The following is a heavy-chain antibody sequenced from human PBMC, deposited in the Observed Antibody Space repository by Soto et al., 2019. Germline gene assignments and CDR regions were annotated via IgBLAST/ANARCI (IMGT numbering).Heavy chain of an antibody. D-gene: IGHD5-18*01. J-gene: IGHJ6*02. V-gene: IGHV5-10-1*01. CDR3: ARRRVDSYGCTDYGMDV. CDR2: IDTSVSYT. CDR1: GYSFTSYW. Sequence: GASLKISCKGSGYSFTSYWISWVREMPGKGVERMGRIDTSVSYTNYSPSFQRHFTISADKSISTAYLQWSSLKASDTAMYYCARRRVDSYGCTDYGMDVWGQGTTVTVSS.